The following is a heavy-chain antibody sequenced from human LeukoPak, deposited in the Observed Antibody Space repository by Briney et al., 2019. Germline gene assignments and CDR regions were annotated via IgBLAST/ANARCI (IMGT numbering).Heavy chain of an antibody. CDR2: INPNSGGT. CDR3: ARGPNYGSGSDYYGMDV. D-gene: IGHD3-10*01. J-gene: IGHJ6*02. CDR1: GHTFTGYY. Sequence: ASVKVSCKASGHTFTGYYMHWVRQAPGQGLEWMGWINPNSGGTNYAQKFQGWVTMTRDTSISTAYMELSRLRSDDTAVYYCARGPNYGSGSDYYGMDVWGQGTTVTVSS. V-gene: IGHV1-2*04.